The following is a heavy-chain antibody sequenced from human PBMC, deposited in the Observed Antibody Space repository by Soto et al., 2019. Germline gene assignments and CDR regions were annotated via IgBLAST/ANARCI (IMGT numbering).Heavy chain of an antibody. J-gene: IGHJ4*02. Sequence: QTGGSLRLSCAASGFTVSSNYMSWVRQAPGKGLEWVSVIYSGGSTYYADSVKGRFTISRDNSKNTLYLQMNSLRAEDTAVYYCARDWTSSSWLHYFDYWGQGT. D-gene: IGHD6-13*01. CDR3: ARDWTSSSWLHYFDY. CDR2: IYSGGST. CDR1: GFTVSSNY. V-gene: IGHV3-66*01.